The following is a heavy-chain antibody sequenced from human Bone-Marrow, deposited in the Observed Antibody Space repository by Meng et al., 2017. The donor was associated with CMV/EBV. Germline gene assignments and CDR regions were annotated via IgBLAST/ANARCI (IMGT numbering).Heavy chain of an antibody. CDR3: AKDIMDTANDAFDI. Sequence: GESLKISCAASGFTFDDYGMSWVRQAPGKGLEWVSGINWNGGSTGYADSVKGRFTISRDNAKNSLYLQMNSLRAEDTALYYCAKDIMDTANDAFDIWGQGTMVTVSS. D-gene: IGHD5-18*01. CDR1: GFTFDDYG. V-gene: IGHV3-20*04. J-gene: IGHJ3*02. CDR2: INWNGGST.